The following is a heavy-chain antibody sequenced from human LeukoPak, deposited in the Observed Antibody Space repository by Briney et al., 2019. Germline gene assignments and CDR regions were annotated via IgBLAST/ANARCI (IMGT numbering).Heavy chain of an antibody. D-gene: IGHD4-17*01. CDR2: ISATGDT. Sequence: GGSLRLSCAASGFSLSSHDMHWVRQVTGKGLEWVSGISATGDTYYLGFVKGRFTISRENAKNALHLQMNSLRAGDTAVYYCARSGTTMTGDGLGIWGQGTMVTVSS. CDR3: ARSGTTMTGDGLGI. J-gene: IGHJ3*02. CDR1: GFSLSSHD. V-gene: IGHV3-13*04.